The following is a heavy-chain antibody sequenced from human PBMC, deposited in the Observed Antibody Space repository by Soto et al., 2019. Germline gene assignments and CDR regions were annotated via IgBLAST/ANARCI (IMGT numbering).Heavy chain of an antibody. V-gene: IGHV3-20*04. D-gene: IGHD6-19*01. CDR2: INWNGGST. Sequence: GGSLRLSCAASGFTFSNYWLHWVRQGPGKGLEWVSGINWNGGSTGYADSVKGRFTISILVDTSKNQFSLQLSSVTAADTAIYYCARDPGRALAVDWGEGTLVTVSS. J-gene: IGHJ4*02. CDR3: ARDPGRALAVD. CDR1: GFTFSNYW.